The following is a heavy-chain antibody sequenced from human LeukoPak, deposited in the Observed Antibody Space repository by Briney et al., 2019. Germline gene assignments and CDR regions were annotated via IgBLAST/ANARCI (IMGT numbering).Heavy chain of an antibody. CDR3: AKTPDIVVVPAASGMDV. CDR1: GFTFSSYG. D-gene: IGHD2-2*01. CDR2: ISYDGSNK. V-gene: IGHV3-30*18. Sequence: GRSLRLSCAASGFTFSSYGMHWVRQAPGKGLEWVAVISYDGSNKYYADSVKGRFTISRDNSKNTLYLQMNSLRAEDTAVYYCAKTPDIVVVPAASGMDVWGQGTTVTVSS. J-gene: IGHJ6*02.